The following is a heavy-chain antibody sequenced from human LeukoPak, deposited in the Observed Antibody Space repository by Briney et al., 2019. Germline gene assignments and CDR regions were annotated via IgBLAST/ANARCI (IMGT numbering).Heavy chain of an antibody. CDR1: GFTFDDYA. Sequence: GGSLRLSCAASGFTFDDYAMHWVRQAPGKGLEWVSGISWNSGSIGYADSVKGRFTISRDNAKNTLYLQMNSLRAEDTAVYYCARGNVVSPPDYWGQGTLVTVSS. CDR3: ARGNVVSPPDY. CDR2: ISWNSGSI. V-gene: IGHV3-9*01. J-gene: IGHJ4*02.